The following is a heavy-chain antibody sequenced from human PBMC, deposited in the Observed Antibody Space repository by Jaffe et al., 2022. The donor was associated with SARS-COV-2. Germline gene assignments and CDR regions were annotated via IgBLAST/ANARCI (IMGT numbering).Heavy chain of an antibody. CDR3: ARGPKGSSFAHNWFDP. D-gene: IGHD6-13*01. V-gene: IGHV3-21*01. Sequence: EVQLVESGGGLVKPGGSLRLSCAASGFTFSSYSMNWVRQAPGKGLEWVSSISSSSSYIYYADSVKGRFTISRDNAKNSLYLQMNSLRAEDTAVYYCARGPKGSSFAHNWFDPWGQGTLVTVSS. J-gene: IGHJ5*02. CDR2: ISSSSSYI. CDR1: GFTFSSYS.